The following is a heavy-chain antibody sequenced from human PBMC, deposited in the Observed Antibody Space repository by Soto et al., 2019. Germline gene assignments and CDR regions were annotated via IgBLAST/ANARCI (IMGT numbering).Heavy chain of an antibody. V-gene: IGHV1-46*01. CDR3: ARELKDLLFFFTRRHGIRAVRSVLAFLLNRSSDL. D-gene: IGHD3-10*01. CDR2: INPSGGST. Sequence: GNGLEWMGIINPSGGSTSYAQKFQGRVTMTRDTSTSTVYMELSSLRSEDTSVYYCARELKDLLFFFTRRHGIRAVRSVLAFLLNRSSDL. J-gene: IGHJ2*01.